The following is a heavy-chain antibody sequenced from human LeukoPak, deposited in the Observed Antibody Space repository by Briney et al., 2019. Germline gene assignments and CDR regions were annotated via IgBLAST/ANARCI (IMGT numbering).Heavy chain of an antibody. CDR3: AKGRGDDYGDYGPFDY. V-gene: IGHV3-30*18. CDR2: ISYDGSNK. J-gene: IGHJ4*02. D-gene: IGHD4-17*01. CDR1: GFTFSSYG. Sequence: GGSLRPSCAASGFTFSSYGMHWVRQAPGKGLEWVAVISYDGSNKYYADSVKGRFTISRDNSKNTLYLQMNSLRAEDTAVYYCAKGRGDDYGDYGPFDYWGQGTLVTVSS.